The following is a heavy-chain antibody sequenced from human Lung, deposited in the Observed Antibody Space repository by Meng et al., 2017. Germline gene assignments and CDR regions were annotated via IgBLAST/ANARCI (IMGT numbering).Heavy chain of an antibody. J-gene: IGHJ2*01. CDR1: GGSISSSNYY. CDR2: IYNSGST. V-gene: IGHV4-30-4*01. CDR3: ARGQKGYFDL. Sequence: GLLQESGPRLVKPSQTLSLTCTASGGSISSSNYYWSWIRQPPGKGLEWSGHIYNSGSTYYNPSLKSRITISVDTSKNQFSLKLSSVTAADTAVYYCARGQKGYFDLWGRGTLVTASS.